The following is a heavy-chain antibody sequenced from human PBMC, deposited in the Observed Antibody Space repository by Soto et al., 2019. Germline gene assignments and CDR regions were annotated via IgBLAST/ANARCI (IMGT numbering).Heavy chain of an antibody. CDR2: ITPVLRTS. J-gene: IGHJ4*02. D-gene: IGHD3-10*01. CDR1: GGFFNSYA. V-gene: IGHV1-69*01. Sequence: QVQLVQSGAEVKKPGSSVKVSCQASGGFFNSYAISWVRQAPGQGLEWMGGITPVLRTSNYAQKFQGRITVTADEPTSTAYMELSSLRSEDTAVYYCARSQMSPTYYYYFDYWGQGTLVTVSS. CDR3: ARSQMSPTYYYYFDY.